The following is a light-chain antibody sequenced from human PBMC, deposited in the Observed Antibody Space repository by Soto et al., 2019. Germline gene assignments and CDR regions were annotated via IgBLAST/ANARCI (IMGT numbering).Light chain of an antibody. V-gene: IGKV3-20*01. CDR2: GIS. CDR1: HTISSSY. J-gene: IGKJ4*01. Sequence: EIVLTQSPGTLSLSPGERATLSCRASHTISSSYLAWYQQKPGQAPRLLMYGISRRATGIPDRFSGSGSGTDFTLTITRLEPEDFAVYYCQQYNNWPPLTFGGGTKVEIK. CDR3: QQYNNWPPLT.